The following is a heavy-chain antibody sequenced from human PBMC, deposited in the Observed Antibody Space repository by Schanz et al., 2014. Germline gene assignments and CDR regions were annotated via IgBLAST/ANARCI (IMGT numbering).Heavy chain of an antibody. CDR1: GFTFSRSG. J-gene: IGHJ5*02. CDR3: AKDQLANYRGSGYNWFDP. D-gene: IGHD3-10*01. CDR2: IWFDGSDK. Sequence: VQLVESEGGLVQPGGSLRLSCEGSGFTFSRSGMHWVRQAPGKGLEWVAIIWFDGSDKYYADSVKGRFSVSRDNSKNTLYLQMNSLRADDTAVYYCAKDQLANYRGSGYNWFDPWGQGTLVTVSS. V-gene: IGHV3-30*02.